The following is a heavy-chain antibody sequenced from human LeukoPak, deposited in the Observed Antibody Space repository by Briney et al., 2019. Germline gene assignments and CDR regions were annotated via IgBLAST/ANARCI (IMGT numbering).Heavy chain of an antibody. CDR2: IYYSGST. Sequence: KASETLSLTCTVSGGSISSGGYYWRWIRQHPGKGLEWIGYIYYSGSTYYNPSLKSRVTISVDTSKNQFSLKLSSVTAADTAVYYCARRDGYNTDYWGQGTLVTVSS. CDR1: GGSISSGGYY. J-gene: IGHJ4*02. V-gene: IGHV4-31*03. CDR3: ARRDGYNTDY. D-gene: IGHD5-24*01.